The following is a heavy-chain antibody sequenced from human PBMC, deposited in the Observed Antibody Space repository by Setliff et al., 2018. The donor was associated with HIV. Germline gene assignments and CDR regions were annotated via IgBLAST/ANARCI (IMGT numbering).Heavy chain of an antibody. J-gene: IGHJ4*02. V-gene: IGHV4-59*11. CDR3: ARVPPYYYDSSRYLLLYYFDS. CDR1: DGSINSHY. D-gene: IGHD3-22*01. CDR2: IYHSGST. Sequence: KTSETLSLTCTVSDGSINSHYWSWIRQPPGKGLEWIGSIYHSGSTNYNPSLKSRVTISVHTSKNQFSLKLTSVTAADTAVYYCARVPPYYYDSSRYLLLYYFDSWGQGTLVTVSS.